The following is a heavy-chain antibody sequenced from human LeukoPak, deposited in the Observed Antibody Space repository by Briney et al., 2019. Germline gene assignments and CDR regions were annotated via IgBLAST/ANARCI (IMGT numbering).Heavy chain of an antibody. CDR1: GFSFNNCA. CDR2: IIASSGST. CDR3: VKGGYDFVEVAYSDF. J-gene: IGHJ4*02. Sequence: GGSLRLSCAASGFSFNNCAMGWVRQALGKGLEWVSIIIASSGSTFYADSVKGRFTISRDNSKNTLYLQMNSLRVEDTAVYYCVKGGYDFVEVAYSDFWGQGTLVTVSS. V-gene: IGHV3-23*01. D-gene: IGHD5-12*01.